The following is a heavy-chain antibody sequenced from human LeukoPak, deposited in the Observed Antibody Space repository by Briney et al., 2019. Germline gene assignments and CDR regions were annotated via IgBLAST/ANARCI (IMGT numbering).Heavy chain of an antibody. Sequence: SETLSLTCAVYGGSFSGYYWSWIRQPPGKGLEWIGEINHSGSTNYNPSLKSRVTLFVDTSKNQFSFKLSSVTAADTAVYYCARGRNGDFDYWGQGTLVTVSS. CDR2: INHSGST. CDR1: GGSFSGYY. CDR3: ARGRNGDFDY. V-gene: IGHV4-34*01. D-gene: IGHD4-17*01. J-gene: IGHJ4*02.